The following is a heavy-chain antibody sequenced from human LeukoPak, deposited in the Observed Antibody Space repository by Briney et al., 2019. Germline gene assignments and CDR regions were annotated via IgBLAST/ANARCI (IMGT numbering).Heavy chain of an antibody. Sequence: ASVKVSCKASGYSFTSNYIHWVRQAPGQGLEWMGIINPSGGSTSYAQKFQGRVTMTRDTSTSTVYMELSSLRSEDTAVYYCARGYCSSTSCYPSDYWGQGTLVTVSS. V-gene: IGHV1-46*01. CDR2: INPSGGST. D-gene: IGHD2-2*01. CDR3: ARGYCSSTSCYPSDY. J-gene: IGHJ4*02. CDR1: GYSFTSNY.